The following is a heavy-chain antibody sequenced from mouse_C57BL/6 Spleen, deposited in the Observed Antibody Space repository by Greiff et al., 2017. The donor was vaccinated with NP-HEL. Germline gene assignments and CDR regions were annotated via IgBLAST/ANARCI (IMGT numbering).Heavy chain of an antibody. CDR1: GYTFTDYY. CDR2: INPYNGGT. J-gene: IGHJ3*01. D-gene: IGHD4-1*02. Sequence: EVQLQQSGPVLVKPGASVKMSCKASGYTFTDYYMNWVKQSHGKSLEWIGVINPYNGGTSYNQKFKGKATLTVDKSSSTAYMELNSLTSEDSAVYYCARSSTAFAYWGQGTLVTVSA. V-gene: IGHV1-19*01. CDR3: ARSSTAFAY.